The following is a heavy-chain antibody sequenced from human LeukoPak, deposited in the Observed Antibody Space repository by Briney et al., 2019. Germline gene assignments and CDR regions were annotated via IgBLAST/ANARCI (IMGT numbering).Heavy chain of an antibody. D-gene: IGHD5-12*01. CDR2: IIPIFGTA. Sequence: SVWVSCTASGGTFSTYAISWVRQTPGQGLEWMEPIIPIFGTANYAQKFQTIVTITTDESTSTAYMELSSLRSEDTAVYYCASSVDIAYYYYMDVWGKGTTVTVSS. V-gene: IGHV1-69*05. CDR1: GGTFSTYA. J-gene: IGHJ6*03. CDR3: ASSVDIAYYYYMDV.